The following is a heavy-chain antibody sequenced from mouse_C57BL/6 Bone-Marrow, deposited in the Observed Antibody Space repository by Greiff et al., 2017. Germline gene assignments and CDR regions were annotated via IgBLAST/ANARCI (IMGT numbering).Heavy chain of an antibody. J-gene: IGHJ2*01. CDR2: IYPTSGRT. V-gene: IGHV1-55*01. CDR1: GYTFTSYR. CDR3: ARSGTLGRSFDY. D-gene: IGHD4-1*01. Sequence: QVQLQQPGAELVKPGASVKMSCKASGYTFTSYRITWVKQRPGQGLEWIGDIYPTSGRTNYNEKFKSKAILAVDTSSNTAYMQRSSLTSEDSAVFYCARSGTLGRSFDYWGQGTTLTVSS.